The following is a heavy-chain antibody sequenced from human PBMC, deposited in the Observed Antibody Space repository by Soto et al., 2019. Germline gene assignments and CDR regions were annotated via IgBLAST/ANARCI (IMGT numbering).Heavy chain of an antibody. J-gene: IGHJ4*02. CDR3: ARADLNYGHPHDY. CDR2: IYYSGST. D-gene: IGHD3-10*01. CDR1: GGSISSGGYY. Sequence: QVQLQESGPGLVKPSQTLSLTCTVSGGSISSGGYYWSWIRQHPGKGLEWTGYIYYSGSTYYNPSLTSRVTISVDTSKNQFSLKLSSVTAADTAVYYCARADLNYGHPHDYWGQGTLVTVSS. V-gene: IGHV4-31*03.